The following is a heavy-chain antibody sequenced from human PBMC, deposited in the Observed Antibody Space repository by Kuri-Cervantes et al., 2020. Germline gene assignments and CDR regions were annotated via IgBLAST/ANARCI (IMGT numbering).Heavy chain of an antibody. CDR3: ARASRNYYDGIDY. D-gene: IGHD3-22*01. CDR2: ISGSGGST. CDR1: GFTFSSYA. Sequence: GGSLRLSCAASGFTFSSYAMGWVRQAPGKGLEWVSAISGSGGSTYYADSVKGRFTISRDNSKNTLYLQMNSLRVEDTAVYYCARASRNYYDGIDYWGQGTLVTVSS. V-gene: IGHV3-23*01. J-gene: IGHJ4*02.